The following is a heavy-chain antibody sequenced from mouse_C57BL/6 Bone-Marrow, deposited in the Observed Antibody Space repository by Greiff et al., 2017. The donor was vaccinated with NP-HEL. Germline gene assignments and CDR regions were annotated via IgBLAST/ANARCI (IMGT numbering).Heavy chain of an antibody. CDR2: IHPNSGST. CDR3: ARGGMEGYYDY. V-gene: IGHV1-64*01. J-gene: IGHJ2*01. Sequence: QVQLQQPGAELVKPGASVKLSCKASGYTFTSYWMPWVKQRPGQGLEWIGMIHPNSGSTNYNEKFKSKATLTVDKSSSTAYMQLSSLTSEDSAVYYCARGGMEGYYDYWGQGTTLTVSS. D-gene: IGHD2-3*01. CDR1: GYTFTSYW.